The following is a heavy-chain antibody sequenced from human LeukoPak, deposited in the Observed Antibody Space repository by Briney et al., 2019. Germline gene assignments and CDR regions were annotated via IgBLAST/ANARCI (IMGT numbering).Heavy chain of an antibody. CDR2: IYYSGST. Sequence: SETLSLTCTVSGGSISSYYWSWIRQPPGKGLEWIGYIYYSGSTNYNPSLKSRVTISVDTSKNRFSLKLSSVTAADTAVYYCARDKRHYDFWSGTASNWFDPWGQGTLVTVSS. J-gene: IGHJ5*02. CDR1: GGSISSYY. CDR3: ARDKRHYDFWSGTASNWFDP. D-gene: IGHD3-3*01. V-gene: IGHV4-59*01.